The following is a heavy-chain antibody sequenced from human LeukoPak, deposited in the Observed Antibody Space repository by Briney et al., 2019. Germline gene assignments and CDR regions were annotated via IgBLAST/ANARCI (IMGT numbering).Heavy chain of an antibody. V-gene: IGHV3-30*03. CDR2: ISYDGSNK. CDR1: GFTFSSYG. CDR3: ARHSGSGSYYTYNFHY. D-gene: IGHD3-10*01. J-gene: IGHJ4*02. Sequence: GGSLRLSCAASGFTFSSYGMHWVRQAPGKGLEWVAVISYDGSNKYYADSVKGRFTISRDNSKNTLYLQMNSLRAEDTAVYYCARHSGSGSYYTYNFHYWGQGTLVTVSS.